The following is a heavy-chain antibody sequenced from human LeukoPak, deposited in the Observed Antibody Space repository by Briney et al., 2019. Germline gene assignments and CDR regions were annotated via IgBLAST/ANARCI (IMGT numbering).Heavy chain of an antibody. CDR1: GFTFSSYE. CDR3: ARDLYSFDY. Sequence: GGSLRLSCAASGFTFSSYEMNWVRQAPGKGLEWVSSISRSATTIYYADSVKGRFTISRDNAKNSLYLQMNSLRAEDTAVYYCARDLYSFDYWGQGTLVTVSS. J-gene: IGHJ4*02. D-gene: IGHD2-15*01. V-gene: IGHV3-48*03. CDR2: ISRSATTI.